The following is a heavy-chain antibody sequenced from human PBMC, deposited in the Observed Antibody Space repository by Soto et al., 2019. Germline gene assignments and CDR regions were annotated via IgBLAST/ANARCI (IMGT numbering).Heavy chain of an antibody. J-gene: IGHJ6*02. CDR1: GFTFSSHW. CDR3: ARGLKNYYAMDV. V-gene: IGHV3-74*01. Sequence: EVQVVGSGGGLVQPGGSLRLSCTVSGFTFSSHWMHWVRQAPGKGLVWVSRLNGDGSSTHYGDSMRGRVIISRDNAKNTVYLQIDSLRDEDSAVYYCARGLKNYYAMDVWGQGTTVTVSS. CDR2: LNGDGSST.